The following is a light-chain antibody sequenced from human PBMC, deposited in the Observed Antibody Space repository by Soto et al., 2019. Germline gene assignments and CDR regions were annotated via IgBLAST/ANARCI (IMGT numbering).Light chain of an antibody. CDR3: QQRAVWPLS. Sequence: EVVLTQSPAILSLSPGETATLSCRAGQPIRNDLGWYQQRPGQAPRLLIYGASNRATGIPDRFSGSGSGTDSTLTITRLAPEDFAIYYCQQRAVWPLSFGGGTKVEIK. J-gene: IGKJ4*01. CDR2: GAS. CDR1: QPIRND. V-gene: IGKV3-11*01.